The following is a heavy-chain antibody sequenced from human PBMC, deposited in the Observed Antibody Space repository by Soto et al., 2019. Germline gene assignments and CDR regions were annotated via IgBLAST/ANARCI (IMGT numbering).Heavy chain of an antibody. J-gene: IGHJ4*01. Sequence: ASVKVSCKTSGYAFSSYGISWVRQAPGQGLEWMGWIGVYTGSTRYVQTLQGRLTLTTDTSATTAYMELMNLRSDDTAVYYCARVQVTVNGYYVDYWG. CDR2: IGVYTGST. CDR1: GYAFSSYG. CDR3: ARVQVTVNGYYVDY. D-gene: IGHD2-2*03. V-gene: IGHV1-18*04.